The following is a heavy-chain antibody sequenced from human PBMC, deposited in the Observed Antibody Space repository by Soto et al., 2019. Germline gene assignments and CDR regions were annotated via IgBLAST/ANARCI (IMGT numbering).Heavy chain of an antibody. V-gene: IGHV3-74*01. CDR3: ARGGGYCSSTSFYSWFDP. Sequence: GGSLRLSCAASGFTFSSYWMHWVRQAPGKGLVWVSRINSDGSSTSYADSVKGRFTISRDNAKNTLYLQMNSLRAEDTAVYDCARGGGYCSSTSFYSWFDPWGQGTLVTVSS. CDR1: GFTFSSYW. CDR2: INSDGSST. J-gene: IGHJ5*02. D-gene: IGHD2-2*02.